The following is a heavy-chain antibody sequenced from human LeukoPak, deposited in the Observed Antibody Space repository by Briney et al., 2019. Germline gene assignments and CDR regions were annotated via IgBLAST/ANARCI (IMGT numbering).Heavy chain of an antibody. Sequence: GGSLRLSCAASGFTFDDYAMHWVRQAPGKGLEWVSGISWNSGSIGYADSVKGRFTISRDNAKNSLYLQMNSLRAEDTALYYCAKDGGPGTAMVLYYFDYWGQGTLVTVSS. D-gene: IGHD5-18*01. CDR2: ISWNSGSI. CDR3: AKDGGPGTAMVLYYFDY. CDR1: GFTFDDYA. V-gene: IGHV3-9*01. J-gene: IGHJ4*02.